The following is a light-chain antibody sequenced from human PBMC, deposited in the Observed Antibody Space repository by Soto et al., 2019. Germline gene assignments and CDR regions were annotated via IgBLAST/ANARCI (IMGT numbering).Light chain of an antibody. CDR2: DAS. V-gene: IGKV1-33*01. J-gene: IGKJ2*01. Sequence: DIQMTQSPSSLSASVGDRVTITCQASQDISNYLNWYQQKPAKAPKLLIYDASNLETGVPSRFSGSGSGTDFTFTISSLQPEDIATYYCQQYDNLRYTFGQGTKLEIK. CDR1: QDISNY. CDR3: QQYDNLRYT.